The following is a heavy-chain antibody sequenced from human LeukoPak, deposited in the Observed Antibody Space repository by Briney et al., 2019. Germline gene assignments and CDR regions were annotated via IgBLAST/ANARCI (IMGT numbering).Heavy chain of an antibody. V-gene: IGHV1-69*05. D-gene: IGHD3-3*01. CDR2: IIPMFGTA. J-gene: IGHJ6*03. Sequence: SVKVSCKASGGTFSSSYAITWVRQAPGQGLEWMGGIIPMFGTAKNAQKFQGRVTITTDASTSTAYMELSSLRSEDTAVYYCASGNSRHLNDFWSGVHYYMDVWGTGTTVTVSS. CDR1: GGTFSSSYA. CDR3: ASGNSRHLNDFWSGVHYYMDV.